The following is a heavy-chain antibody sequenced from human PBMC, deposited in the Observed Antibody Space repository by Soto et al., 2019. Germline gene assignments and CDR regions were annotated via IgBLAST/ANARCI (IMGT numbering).Heavy chain of an antibody. CDR1: GGTFSSYT. CDR2: IIPILGIA. D-gene: IGHD5-12*01. V-gene: IGHV1-69*02. J-gene: IGHJ4*02. CDR3: ATLGWSGYDLGGIDY. Sequence: SVKVSCKASGGTFSSYTISWVRQAPGQGLEWMGRIIPILGIANYAQKFQGRVTITADKSTSTAYMELSSLRSEDTAVYYCATLGWSGYDLGGIDYWGQGTLVTVSS.